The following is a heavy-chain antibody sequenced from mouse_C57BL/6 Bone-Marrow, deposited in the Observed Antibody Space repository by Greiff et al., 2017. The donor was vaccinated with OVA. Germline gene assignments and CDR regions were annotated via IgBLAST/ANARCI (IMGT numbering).Heavy chain of an antibody. CDR3: ARFGYDDYFDY. Sequence: QVQLKQSGAELARPGASVKMSCKASGYTFTSYTMHWVKQRPGQGLEWIGYINPSSGYTKYNQKFKDKATLTADKSSSTAYMQLSSLTSEDSAVYYCARFGYDDYFDYWGQGTTLTVSS. CDR2: INPSSGYT. D-gene: IGHD2-2*01. J-gene: IGHJ2*01. CDR1: GYTFTSYT. V-gene: IGHV1-4*01.